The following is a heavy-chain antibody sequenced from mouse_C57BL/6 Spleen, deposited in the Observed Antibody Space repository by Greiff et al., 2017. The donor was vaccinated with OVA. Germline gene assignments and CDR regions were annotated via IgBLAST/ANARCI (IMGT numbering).Heavy chain of an antibody. J-gene: IGHJ1*03. CDR2: ISYDGSN. CDR3: ARYYSQWYFDV. Sequence: EVQLQESGPGLVKPSQSLSLTCSVTGYSITSGYYWNWIRQFPGNKLEWMGYISYDGSNNYNPSLKNRISITRDTSKNQFFLKLNSVTTEDTATDYCARYYSQWYFDVWGTGTTVTVSS. D-gene: IGHD2-12*01. V-gene: IGHV3-6*01. CDR1: GYSITSGYY.